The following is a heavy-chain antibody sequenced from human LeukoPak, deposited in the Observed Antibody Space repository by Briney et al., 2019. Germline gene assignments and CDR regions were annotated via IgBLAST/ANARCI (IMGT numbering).Heavy chain of an antibody. Sequence: PSETLSLTCTVSGGSISSYYWSWIRQPAGKGLEWIGRIYTSGSTNYNPSLKSRVTMSVDTSKNQFSLKLSSVTAADTAVYYCAREGAITFGGAMKASDIWGQGTMVTVSS. CDR3: AREGAITFGGAMKASDI. J-gene: IGHJ3*02. CDR2: IYTSGST. V-gene: IGHV4-4*07. D-gene: IGHD3-16*01. CDR1: GGSISSYY.